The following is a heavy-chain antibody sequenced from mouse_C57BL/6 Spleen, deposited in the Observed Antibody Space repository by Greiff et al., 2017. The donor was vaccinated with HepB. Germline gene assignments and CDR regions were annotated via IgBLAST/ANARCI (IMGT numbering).Heavy chain of an antibody. D-gene: IGHD1-1*01. CDR3: ARHGPNYYGSSLAY. V-gene: IGHV5-9*01. CDR2: ISGGGGNT. J-gene: IGHJ3*01. Sequence: EVQLVESGGGLVKPGGSLKLSCAASGFTFSSYTMSWVRQTPEKRLEWVATISGGGGNTYYPDSVKGRFTISRDNAKNTLYLQMSSLRSEDTALYYCARHGPNYYGSSLAYWGQGTLVTVSA. CDR1: GFTFSSYT.